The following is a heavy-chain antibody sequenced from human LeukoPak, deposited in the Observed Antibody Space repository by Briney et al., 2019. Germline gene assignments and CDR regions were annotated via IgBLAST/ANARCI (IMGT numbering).Heavy chain of an antibody. J-gene: IGHJ4*02. CDR1: XFXXXSYG. CDR3: AKGHYYGSGSLDY. V-gene: IGHV3-23*01. Sequence: ASXFXXXSYGXXWVRQAPGKGLEWVSAIGGRDGSTYYADSVKGRFTISRDNSKNTLYVQMNSLRAEDTAVYYCAKGHYYGSGSLDYWGQGTLVTVSS. CDR2: IGGRDGST. D-gene: IGHD3-10*01.